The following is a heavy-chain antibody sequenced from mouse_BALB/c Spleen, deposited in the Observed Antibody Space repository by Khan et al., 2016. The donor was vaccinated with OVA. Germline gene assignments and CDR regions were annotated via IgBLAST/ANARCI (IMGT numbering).Heavy chain of an antibody. CDR2: INYSGST. CDR1: GYSITSDYA. J-gene: IGHJ3*01. Sequence: VQLKESGPGLVKPSQSLSLTCTVTGYSITSDYAWNWIRQFPGNRLEWMGYINYSGSTSKKPSLKSRMSISRDTSKNPIFLQLNSVTTEDTATYYCVRGRSYWGQGTLVTVSA. CDR3: VRGRSY. V-gene: IGHV3-2*02.